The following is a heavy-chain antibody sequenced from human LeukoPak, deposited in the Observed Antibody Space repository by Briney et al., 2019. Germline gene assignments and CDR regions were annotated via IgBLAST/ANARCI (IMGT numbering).Heavy chain of an antibody. CDR3: ARPVYSSTPDY. Sequence: GWSLRLSCAASGFTLSSYEMNWVRQAPGKGLEWVSYISSSGSTIYYADSVKGRFTISRDNAKNSLYLQMNSLRAKDTAIYYCARPVYSSTPDYWGQGNLVTVSS. V-gene: IGHV3-48*03. J-gene: IGHJ4*02. D-gene: IGHD6-13*01. CDR2: ISSSGSTI. CDR1: GFTLSSYE.